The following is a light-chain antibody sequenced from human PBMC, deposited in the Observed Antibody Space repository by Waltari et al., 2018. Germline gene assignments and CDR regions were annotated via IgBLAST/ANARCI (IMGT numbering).Light chain of an antibody. CDR3: SSYAGPA. CDR2: DVF. CDR1: YVATYDY. V-gene: IGLV2-11*01. J-gene: IGLJ2*01. Sequence: QSDLTQPRSVSGSPGQDVTISCTGPYVATYDYVSWYQHHPDKAPKLIIYDVFNRPSGVPDRFSGSRSGATASLTISGLRPEDEATYYCSSYAGPAFGGGTKLTV.